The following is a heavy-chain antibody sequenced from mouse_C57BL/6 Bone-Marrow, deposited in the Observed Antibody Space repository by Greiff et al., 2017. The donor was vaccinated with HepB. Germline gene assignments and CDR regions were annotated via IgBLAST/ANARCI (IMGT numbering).Heavy chain of an antibody. CDR1: GFSLTSYG. CDR2: IWSDGST. D-gene: IGHD2-3*01. CDR3: ARHSYDGDWYFDV. J-gene: IGHJ1*03. V-gene: IGHV2-6-1*01. Sequence: VQLQESGPGLVAPSQRLSITCTVSGFSLTSYGVHWVRQPPGKGLEWLVVIWSDGSTTYNSALKSRLSISKDNSKSQVFLKMNSLQTDDTAMYYCARHSYDGDWYFDVWGTGTTVTVSS.